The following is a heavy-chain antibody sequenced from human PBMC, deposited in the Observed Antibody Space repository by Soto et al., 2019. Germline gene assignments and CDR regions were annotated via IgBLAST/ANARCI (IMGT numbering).Heavy chain of an antibody. CDR3: ARDRGAYGMDV. CDR1: GYTFTSYG. Sequence: QVQLVQSGAEVKKPGASVKVSCKASGYTFTSYGISGVGQAPGQGLEGMGWTSAYNGNTNYAQKLQGRVTMTTDTSTSTAYMELRSLRSDATAVYYCARDRGAYGMDVWGQGTTVTVSS. CDR2: TSAYNGNT. V-gene: IGHV1-18*01. J-gene: IGHJ6*02.